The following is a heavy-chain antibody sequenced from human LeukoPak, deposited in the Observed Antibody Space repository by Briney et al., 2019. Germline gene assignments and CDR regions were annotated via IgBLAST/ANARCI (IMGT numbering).Heavy chain of an antibody. CDR2: IYSSGNT. V-gene: IGHV4-39*07. CDR3: ARRHVQYTSSSDPYYFDY. D-gene: IGHD6-6*01. Sequence: SETLSLTCTVSGASISSNNYYWGWVRQPPGKGLEWIGNIYSSGNTYYNASLKSRVTIYIDTSKNQFSLNLSSVTAADTAVYYCARRHVQYTSSSDPYYFDYWGQGTLVTVSS. J-gene: IGHJ4*02. CDR1: GASISSNNYY.